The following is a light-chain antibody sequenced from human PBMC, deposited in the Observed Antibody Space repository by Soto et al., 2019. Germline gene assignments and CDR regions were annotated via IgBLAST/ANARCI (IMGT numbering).Light chain of an antibody. V-gene: IGKV3-20*01. CDR2: GVS. CDR3: QQYGTAPYT. CDR1: QTVSSRS. J-gene: IGKJ2*01. Sequence: ETVLTQSPGTLSLSPGERATLSCRASQTVSSRSLAWYQQIPGQPPRLLIYGVSTRATGIPDRLSGSGSGTDFTLTISRLEPEDFVVYYCQQYGTAPYTFGQGTKVDIK.